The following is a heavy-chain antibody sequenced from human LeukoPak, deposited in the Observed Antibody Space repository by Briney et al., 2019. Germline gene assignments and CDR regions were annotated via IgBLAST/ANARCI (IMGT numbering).Heavy chain of an antibody. CDR3: AKDRGYCSSTSCSRFFDY. Sequence: GGSLRLSCAASGFTFSSYGMTWVRQAPGKGVEWVSTISGSGSSTYYADSVKGRFTISRDNSKNTLYLQMNTLRAEDTAVYYCAKDRGYCSSTSCSRFFDYWGQGTLVTVSS. V-gene: IGHV3-23*01. D-gene: IGHD2-2*01. J-gene: IGHJ4*02. CDR2: ISGSGSST. CDR1: GFTFSSYG.